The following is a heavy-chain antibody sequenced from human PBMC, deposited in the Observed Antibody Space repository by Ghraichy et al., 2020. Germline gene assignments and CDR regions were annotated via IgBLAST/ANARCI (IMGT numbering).Heavy chain of an antibody. V-gene: IGHV4-4*07. D-gene: IGHD3-10*01. CDR2: FYNSANT. Sequence: SETLSLTCTVSGASISSYYWSWIRQPAGKGLVWIGRFYNSANTDYNPSLKSRVTMSVDTSKNQFSLKLSSVTAADTAVYYCARGAYYYGSGSHDDLGDYWGPGTLVTVSS. J-gene: IGHJ4*02. CDR1: GASISSYY. CDR3: ARGAYYYGSGSHDDLGDY.